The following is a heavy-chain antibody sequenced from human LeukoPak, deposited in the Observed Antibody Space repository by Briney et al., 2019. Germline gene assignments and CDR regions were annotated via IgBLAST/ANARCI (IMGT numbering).Heavy chain of an antibody. CDR2: ISAYNGNT. J-gene: IGHJ4*02. CDR3: ARHIGMGRFDY. Sequence: ASVKVSFKTSDYTFTSYGINWVRQAPGQGLEWMGWISAYNGNTNYAQKFQGRVTMTTDTSTSTAYMELRSLRSDDTAVYYCARHIGMGRFDYWGQGTLVTVSS. CDR1: DYTFTSYG. D-gene: IGHD1-14*01. V-gene: IGHV1-18*01.